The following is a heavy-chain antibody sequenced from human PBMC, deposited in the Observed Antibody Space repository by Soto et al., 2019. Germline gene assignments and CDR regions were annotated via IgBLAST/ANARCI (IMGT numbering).Heavy chain of an antibody. D-gene: IGHD6-13*01. Sequence: PGESLKISCKGSGYSFTSYWIGWVRQMPGKGLEWMGIIYPGDSDTRYSPSFQGQVTISADKSISTAYLQWSSLKASDTAMYYCASFIAAAGNDDAFDIWGQGTMVTVSS. V-gene: IGHV5-51*01. CDR3: ASFIAAAGNDDAFDI. CDR2: IYPGDSDT. J-gene: IGHJ3*02. CDR1: GYSFTSYW.